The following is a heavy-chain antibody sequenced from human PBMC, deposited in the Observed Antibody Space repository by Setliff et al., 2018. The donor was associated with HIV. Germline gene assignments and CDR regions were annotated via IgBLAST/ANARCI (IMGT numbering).Heavy chain of an antibody. Sequence: PGGSLRLSCAASGFTFSSYSMNWVRQAPGKGLEWVSYISSSSSTIYYADSVKGRFTISRDNAKNSLYLQMNSLRAEDTAVYYCARDRAARLDYWGQGALVTVSS. CDR2: ISSSSSTI. CDR1: GFTFSSYS. CDR3: ARDRAARLDY. J-gene: IGHJ4*02. D-gene: IGHD6-6*01. V-gene: IGHV3-48*01.